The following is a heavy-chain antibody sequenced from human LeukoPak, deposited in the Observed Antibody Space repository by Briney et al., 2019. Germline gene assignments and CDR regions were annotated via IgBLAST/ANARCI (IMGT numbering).Heavy chain of an antibody. J-gene: IGHJ5*02. CDR1: GGSISSYY. CDR3: ARDYYGYPWFDP. Sequence: SETLSLTCTVSGGSISSYYWSWIRRPPGKGLEWIGYIYYSGSTYYNPSLKSRVTISVDTSKNQFSLKLSSVTAADTAVYYCARDYYGYPWFDPWGQGTLVTVSS. D-gene: IGHD3-10*01. V-gene: IGHV4-30-4*08. CDR2: IYYSGST.